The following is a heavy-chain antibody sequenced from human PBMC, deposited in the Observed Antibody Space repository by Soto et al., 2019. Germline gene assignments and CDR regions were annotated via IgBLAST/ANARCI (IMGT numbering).Heavy chain of an antibody. CDR2: IKTKTEGETA. J-gene: IGHJ4*02. Sequence: PVRYLRVPWAASGLMPSTGRMNGVRQVPGKGREWVGRIKTKTEGETADYAAPVKGRVTISRDDSKNTLYLQLNSLKSADTGVYVGTCLGEGYWGLRT. V-gene: IGHV3-15*01. D-gene: IGHD1-1*01. CDR1: GLMPSTGR. CDR3: TCLGEGY.